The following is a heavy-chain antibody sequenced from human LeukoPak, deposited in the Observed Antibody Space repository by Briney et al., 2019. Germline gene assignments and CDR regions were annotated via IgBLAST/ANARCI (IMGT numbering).Heavy chain of an antibody. CDR3: AKSSYYDSSGYYREYYFDY. D-gene: IGHD3-22*01. J-gene: IGHJ4*02. CDR2: IWYDGSNK. CDR1: GFTFSSYG. Sequence: GGSLRLSCAASGFTFSSYGMHWVRQAPGKGLEWVAVIWYDGSNKYYADSVKGRFTISRDNSKNTLFLQMNSLRAEDTAVYYCAKSSYYDSSGYYREYYFDYWGQGMLVTVSS. V-gene: IGHV3-33*06.